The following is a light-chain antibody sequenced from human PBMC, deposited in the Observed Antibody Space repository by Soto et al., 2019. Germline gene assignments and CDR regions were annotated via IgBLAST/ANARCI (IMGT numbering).Light chain of an antibody. J-gene: IGKJ1*01. CDR3: QQYSDNWT. V-gene: IGKV1-5*03. Sequence: DIQMTQSPPTLSASVGDRVTITCRASQSISSWLAWYQQKPGTAPKLLIYKASTLQSGVPSRFSGSGSGTEFTLTISSLQPDDFATYYCQQYSDNWTFGQGTKVDIK. CDR2: KAS. CDR1: QSISSW.